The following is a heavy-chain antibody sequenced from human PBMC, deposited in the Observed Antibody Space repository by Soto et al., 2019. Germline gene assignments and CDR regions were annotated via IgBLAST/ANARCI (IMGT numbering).Heavy chain of an antibody. CDR3: ARERCSGGSCYSVGYYYYYMDV. CDR2: IYYSGST. Sequence: SETLSLTCTVSGGSISSGGYYWSWIRQHPGKGLEWIGYIYYSGSTYYNPSLKSRVTISVDTSKNQFSLKLSSVTAADTAVYYCARERCSGGSCYSVGYYYYYMDVWGKGTTVTVSS. CDR1: GGSISSGGYY. V-gene: IGHV4-31*03. D-gene: IGHD2-15*01. J-gene: IGHJ6*03.